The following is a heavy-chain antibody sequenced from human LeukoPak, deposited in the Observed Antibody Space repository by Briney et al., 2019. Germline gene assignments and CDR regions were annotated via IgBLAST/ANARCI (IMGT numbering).Heavy chain of an antibody. CDR1: GGTFSSYA. CDR3: ARFAVHRRIAVTGQFGLDY. V-gene: IGHV1-69*05. CDR2: IIPIFGTA. Sequence: ASVKVSCKASGGTFSSYAISWVRQAPGQGLEWMGGIIPIFGTANYAQKFQGRVTMTRDTSTSTVYMELSSLRPEDTAVYYCARFAVHRRIAVTGQFGLDYWGRGTLVTVSS. D-gene: IGHD6-19*01. J-gene: IGHJ4*02.